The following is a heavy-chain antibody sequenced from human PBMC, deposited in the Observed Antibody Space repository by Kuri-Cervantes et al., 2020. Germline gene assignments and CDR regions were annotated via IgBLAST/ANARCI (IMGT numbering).Heavy chain of an antibody. D-gene: IGHD5-24*01. CDR3: ASRDGYNSDAFDI. V-gene: IGHV4-34*01. CDR1: GGSFSGYY. Sequence: SETLSLTCAVYGGSFSGYYWSWIRQPPGKGLEWIGEINHSGSTNYNPSLKSRVTISVDTSKNQFSLKLSYVTAADTAVYYCASRDGYNSDAFDIWGQGTMVTVSS. CDR2: INHSGST. J-gene: IGHJ3*02.